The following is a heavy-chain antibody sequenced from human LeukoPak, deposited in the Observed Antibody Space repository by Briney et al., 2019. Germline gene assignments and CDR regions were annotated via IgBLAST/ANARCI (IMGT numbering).Heavy chain of an antibody. CDR3: ANQRLGHSFALFDY. CDR2: ISGSGGST. J-gene: IGHJ4*02. CDR1: GFTFSSYA. Sequence: GGSLRLSCAASGFTFSSYAMSWVRQAPGKGLEWVSGISGSGGSTYYADSVKGRFTISRDNSKNTLYLQMNSLRADDTAVYYCANQRLGHSFALFDYWGQGNLVAVSS. D-gene: IGHD5-18*01. V-gene: IGHV3-23*01.